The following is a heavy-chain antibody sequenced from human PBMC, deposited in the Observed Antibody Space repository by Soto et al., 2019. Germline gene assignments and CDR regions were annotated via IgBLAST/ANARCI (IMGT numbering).Heavy chain of an antibody. J-gene: IGHJ4*02. CDR1: GFTFTRYS. V-gene: IGHV3-21*06. CDR2: ISSTTNYI. CDR3: ARESEDLTSNFDY. Sequence: GGSLRLCCGASGFTFTRYSMNWVRQAPGKGLEWVSSISSTTNYIYYGDSMKGRFTISRDNAKNSLYLEMNSLRAEDTAVYYCARESEDLTSNFDYWGQGTLVTVSS.